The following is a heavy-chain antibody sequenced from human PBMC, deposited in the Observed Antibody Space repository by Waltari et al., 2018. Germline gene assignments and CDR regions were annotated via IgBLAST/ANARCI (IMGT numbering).Heavy chain of an antibody. CDR3: AKDATWSQFHAY. Sequence: VQLLESGGGLVQPGGSLRLSLSASGFTFASYTMNGVRQSPGKGLEWVSFITGSGGSTYYADSVKGRFTISRDNSKNTLHLQMNSLRAEDTAVYYCAKDATWSQFHAYWGQGILVTVSS. J-gene: IGHJ4*02. CDR2: ITGSGGST. D-gene: IGHD1-1*01. CDR1: GFTFASYT. V-gene: IGHV3-23*01.